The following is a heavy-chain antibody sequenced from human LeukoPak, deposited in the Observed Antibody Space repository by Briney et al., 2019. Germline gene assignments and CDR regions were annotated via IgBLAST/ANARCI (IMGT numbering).Heavy chain of an antibody. D-gene: IGHD3-16*01. CDR3: ARAGPMIYYYYYMDV. J-gene: IGHJ6*03. CDR1: GGSISSGTYY. CDR2: IFTSGTT. V-gene: IGHV4-61*09. Sequence: PSQTLSLTCTVSGGSISSGTYYWSWIRQPAGKGLEWIGHIFTSGTTNYNPSLKSRVTISVDTSKNQFSLRLSSVTAADTAVYYCARAGPMIYYYYYMDVWGKGTTVTISS.